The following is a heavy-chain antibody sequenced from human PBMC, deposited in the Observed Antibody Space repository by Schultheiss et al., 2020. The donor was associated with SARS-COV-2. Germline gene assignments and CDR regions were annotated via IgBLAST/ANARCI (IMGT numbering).Heavy chain of an antibody. CDR2: IYYSGST. Sequence: SETLSLTCTVSGGSISSYYWSWIRQPPGKGLEWIGYIYYSGSTNYNPSLKSRVTISVDTSKNQFSLKLSSVTAADTAVYYCATEVVVAATFDYWGQGTLVTVSS. CDR1: GGSISSYY. D-gene: IGHD2-15*01. J-gene: IGHJ4*02. V-gene: IGHV4-59*12. CDR3: ATEVVVAATFDY.